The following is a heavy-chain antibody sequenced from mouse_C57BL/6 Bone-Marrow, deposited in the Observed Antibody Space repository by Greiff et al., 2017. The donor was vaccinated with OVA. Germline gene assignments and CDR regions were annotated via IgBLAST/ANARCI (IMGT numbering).Heavy chain of an antibody. CDR1: GYTFTSYW. D-gene: IGHD1-1*01. V-gene: IGHV1-52*01. Sequence: QVQLQQPGAELVRPGSSVKLSCKASGYTFTSYWMPWVKQRPIQGLEWIGNIDPSDSETHYTQKFKDKATLTVDKSSSTAYMQLSSLTSEDSAVYYCARGDSYGSIWYFDVWGTGTTVTVSS. J-gene: IGHJ1*03. CDR3: ARGDSYGSIWYFDV. CDR2: IDPSDSET.